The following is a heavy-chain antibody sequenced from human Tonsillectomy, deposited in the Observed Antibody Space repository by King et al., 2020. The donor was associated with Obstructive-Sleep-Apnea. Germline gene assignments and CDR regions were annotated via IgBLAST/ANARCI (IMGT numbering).Heavy chain of an antibody. D-gene: IGHD3-10*01. CDR3: ARVSKGNPGGDY. Sequence: VQLVESGGGLVQPGGSLRLSCAASGFSFNSFPMTWVRQAPGKGLEWIAYINYAGAIIYADSVKGRFTISSDNTKNLLYLQMNSLRVDDTAVYFCARVSKGNPGGDYWGQGTLVTVS. CDR1: GFSFNSFP. CDR2: INYAGAII. J-gene: IGHJ4*02. V-gene: IGHV3-48*03.